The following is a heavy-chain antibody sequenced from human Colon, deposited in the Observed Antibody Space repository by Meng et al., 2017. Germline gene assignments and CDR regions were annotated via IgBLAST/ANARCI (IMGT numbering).Heavy chain of an antibody. Sequence: VKLRQWGGLLLRPSATLSLTCTVYGGSFSGYYWTWVRQPPGKGLEWIGEISHTGYTKYNPSLKSRVTMSVDASENPFSLRLSSVTAADTAIYYCAFVEAGTHQGAFNIWGQGALVTVSS. V-gene: IGHV4-34*01. CDR3: AFVEAGTHQGAFNI. J-gene: IGHJ3*02. D-gene: IGHD1-7*01. CDR1: GGSFSGYY. CDR2: ISHTGYT.